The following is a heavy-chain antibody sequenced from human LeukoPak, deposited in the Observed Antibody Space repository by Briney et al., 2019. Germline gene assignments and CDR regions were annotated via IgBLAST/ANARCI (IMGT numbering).Heavy chain of an antibody. CDR3: ARDLRASGSYNWFDP. D-gene: IGHD1-26*01. Sequence: ASVKVSCKASGYTFNTYGITWVRQAPGQGLEWMGWISGYNGKTKYAQKLQDRVTMTTDTSTTTAYMELRSLRSDDTAVYYCARDLRASGSYNWFDPWGQGTLVTVSS. J-gene: IGHJ5*02. CDR1: GYTFNTYG. V-gene: IGHV1-18*01. CDR2: ISGYNGKT.